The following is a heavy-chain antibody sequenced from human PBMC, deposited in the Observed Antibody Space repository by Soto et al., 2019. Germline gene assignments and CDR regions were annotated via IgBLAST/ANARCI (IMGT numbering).Heavy chain of an antibody. CDR1: GYTFTTYG. CDR2: ISAYNGNT. CDR3: ARDWAHNDFWSGYYHFDY. V-gene: IGHV1-18*01. D-gene: IGHD3-3*01. J-gene: IGHJ4*02. Sequence: QVQLVQSGAEVKKPGASVKVSCKASGYTFTTYGISWVRQAPGQGLEWMGWISAYNGNTNYAQKLQGRLTMTTDTSTSTAYMELRSLISDDTAVYHCARDWAHNDFWSGYYHFDYWGQGTLVTVSS.